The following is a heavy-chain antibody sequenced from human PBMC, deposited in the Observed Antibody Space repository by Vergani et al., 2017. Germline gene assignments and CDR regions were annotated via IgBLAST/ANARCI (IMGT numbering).Heavy chain of an antibody. CDR1: GYSFTSYW. CDR3: ARQGKSSYWYFDL. Sequence: EVPLVPSGAAVKTPGESLKISCKGSGYSFTSYWIGWVRQMPGKGLEWMGIIYPGDSDTRYSPSFQGQVTISADKSISTAYLQWSSLKASDTAMYYCARQGKSSYWYFDLWGRGTLVTVSS. J-gene: IGHJ2*01. D-gene: IGHD6-19*01. V-gene: IGHV5-51*01. CDR2: IYPGDSDT.